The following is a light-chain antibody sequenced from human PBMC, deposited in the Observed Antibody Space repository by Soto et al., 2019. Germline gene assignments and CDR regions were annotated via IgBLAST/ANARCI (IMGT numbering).Light chain of an antibody. J-gene: IGKJ2*01. V-gene: IGKV1-39*01. Sequence: DIQMTQSPSSLSASIGDTVTITCRASQTISTYLNWYQQKPGKAPQLLMDGASSLQSGIPSRFSGSGSGTHFTLTITSLQPEDFAVYYCQQSFTTPIYTFGQGTRLEVK. CDR3: QQSFTTPIYT. CDR1: QTISTY. CDR2: GAS.